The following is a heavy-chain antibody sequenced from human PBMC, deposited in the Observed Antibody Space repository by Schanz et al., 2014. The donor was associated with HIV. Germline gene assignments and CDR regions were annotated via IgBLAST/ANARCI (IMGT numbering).Heavy chain of an antibody. V-gene: IGHV3-74*01. J-gene: IGHJ2*01. CDR2: INALGTTT. CDR1: GFTFSTHH. CDR3: ARESNGAFDL. Sequence: EVQLVESGGGLVQPGGSLRLSCAASGFTFSTHHIHWVRQAPGKGLVWVSRINALGTTTAYADSVKGRFAISRDNAKRTLYLQMNSLRAEESAVFYCARESNGAFDLWGRGTLVTVSS.